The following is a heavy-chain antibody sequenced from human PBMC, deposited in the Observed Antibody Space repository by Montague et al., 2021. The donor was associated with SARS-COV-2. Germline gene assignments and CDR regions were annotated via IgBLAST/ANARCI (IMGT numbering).Heavy chain of an antibody. J-gene: IGHJ5*02. CDR1: GGTIRGYY. V-gene: IGHV4-59*08. D-gene: IGHD1-1*01. CDR2: IFNNGYT. CDR3: ARHSVSEDGTFFRSYFDP. Sequence: SETLSLTCTVSGGTIRGYYWNWIRQPPGKGLEWIGHIFNNGYTKYNPSLESRVTISVDTPGNQFFLSLRSVTASDTATYFCARHSVSEDGTFFRSYFDPWGQGAQVIVSS.